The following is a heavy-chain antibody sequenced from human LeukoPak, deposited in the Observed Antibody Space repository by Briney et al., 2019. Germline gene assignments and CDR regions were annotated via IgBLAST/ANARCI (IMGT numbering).Heavy chain of an antibody. D-gene: IGHD2-2*01. CDR2: ISYDGSDK. CDR3: ARGHCSSTSCSSFDY. V-gene: IGHV3-30*04. Sequence: GGSLRLSCAASGFTFSSYAMHWVRQAPGKGLEWVAVISYDGSDKYYADSVKGRFTISRDNSKNTLYLQMNSLRAEDTAVYYCARGHCSSTSCSSFDYWGQGTLVTVSS. J-gene: IGHJ4*02. CDR1: GFTFSSYA.